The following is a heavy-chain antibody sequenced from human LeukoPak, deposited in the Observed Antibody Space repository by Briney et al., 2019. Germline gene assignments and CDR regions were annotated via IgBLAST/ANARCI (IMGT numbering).Heavy chain of an antibody. J-gene: IGHJ4*02. CDR1: GGSFSGYY. D-gene: IGHD4-17*01. V-gene: IGHV4-34*01. CDR3: ARAAVTTDFFES. CDR2: INHSGST. Sequence: SETLSLTCAVYGGSFSGYYWSWIRQPPGKGLEWIGEINHSGSTNYNPSLKSRVTISVDRSRNQFSLTLRSVTAADTAVYFCARAAVTTDFFESWGQGTLVTVSS.